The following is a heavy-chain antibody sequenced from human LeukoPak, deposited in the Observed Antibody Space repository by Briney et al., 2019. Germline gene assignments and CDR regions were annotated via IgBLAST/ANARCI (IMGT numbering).Heavy chain of an antibody. CDR1: GFTFSSYS. V-gene: IGHV3-21*01. Sequence: PGGSLRLSCAASGFTFSSYSMNWVRQAPGKGLEWVSSISSSGSFISYADSVKGRSTISRDNAKNSLYLRMNSLRAEDTAVYYCARGLDGYKVDYWGQGTLVTVSS. CDR3: ARGLDGYKVDY. J-gene: IGHJ4*02. CDR2: ISSSGSFI. D-gene: IGHD5-24*01.